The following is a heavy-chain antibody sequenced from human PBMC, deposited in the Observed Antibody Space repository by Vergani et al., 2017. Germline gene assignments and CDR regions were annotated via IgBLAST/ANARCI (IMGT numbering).Heavy chain of an antibody. CDR2: INHSGST. V-gene: IGHV4-39*07. J-gene: IGHJ6*03. Sequence: QLQLQESGPGLVKPSETLSLTSTVSGGSISSSSYYWGWIRQPPGKGLEWIGEINHSGSTNYNPSLKSRVTISVDTSKNQFSLKLSSVTAADTAVYYCAGLNSHYYYYYMDVWGKGTTVTVSS. CDR3: AGLNSHYYYYYMDV. D-gene: IGHD5-18*01. CDR1: GGSISSSSYY.